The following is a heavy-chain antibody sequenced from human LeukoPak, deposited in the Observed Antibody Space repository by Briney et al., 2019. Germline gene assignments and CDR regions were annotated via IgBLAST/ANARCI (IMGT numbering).Heavy chain of an antibody. D-gene: IGHD1-20*01. CDR3: ARDGRYNLNYADY. CDR2: ISGYNGNR. V-gene: IGHV1-18*01. J-gene: IGHJ4*02. Sequence: SVMVSCKASGYTFTTYGISWVRQAPGQEVEWMVWISGYNGNRNNAQKLKGRVTITRDTSKSTAYMELRSLRSDDTAVYYCARDGRYNLNYADYWGQGTLVTVSS. CDR1: GYTFTTYG.